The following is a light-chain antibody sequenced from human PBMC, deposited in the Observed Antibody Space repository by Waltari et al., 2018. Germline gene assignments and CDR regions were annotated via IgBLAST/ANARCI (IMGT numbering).Light chain of an antibody. CDR2: ANN. CDR3: QSYDSSLRGSV. CDR1: SSNIGAPYN. J-gene: IGLJ2*01. Sequence: QSVLTQPPSVSGAPRQRVTISCTGSSSNIGAPYNVHWYQLSPGSPPRLIINANNQRPSGVPDRLSACEAGASAYLAITGLQVEDEAEYFCQSYDSSLRGSVFGGGTKVTVL. V-gene: IGLV1-40*01.